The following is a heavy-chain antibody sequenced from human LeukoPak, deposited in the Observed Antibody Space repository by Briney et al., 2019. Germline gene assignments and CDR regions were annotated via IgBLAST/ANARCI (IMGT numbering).Heavy chain of an antibody. V-gene: IGHV3-11*04. CDR3: ARDFPGRRSKFHYYDSSGFTFDY. CDR1: GFTFSDYY. Sequence: GGSLRPSCAASGFTFSDYYMSWIRQAPGKGLEWVSYISSSGSTIYYADSVKGRFTISRDNAKNSLYLQMNSLRAEDTAVYYCARDFPGRRSKFHYYDSSGFTFDYWGQGTLVTVSS. J-gene: IGHJ4*02. D-gene: IGHD3-22*01. CDR2: ISSSGSTI.